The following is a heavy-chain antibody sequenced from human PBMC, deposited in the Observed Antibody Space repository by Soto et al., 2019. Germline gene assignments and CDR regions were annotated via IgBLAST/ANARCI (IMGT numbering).Heavy chain of an antibody. CDR3: AKVISTIGSKQWLAQTKHQALDY. V-gene: IGHV1-2*02. J-gene: IGHJ4*02. D-gene: IGHD6-19*01. CDR2: MNPNTGGA. Sequence: QVNLVQSGAEVKKPGASVKVSCKASGYNFNGYYIHWVRQAPGQGLEWMGWMNPNTGGANYAQKFQGKVIMTTDTSISTAYLELRSLTSDVTAVYYCAKVISTIGSKQWLAQTKHQALDYWGQGTLVTVSS. CDR1: GYNFNGYY.